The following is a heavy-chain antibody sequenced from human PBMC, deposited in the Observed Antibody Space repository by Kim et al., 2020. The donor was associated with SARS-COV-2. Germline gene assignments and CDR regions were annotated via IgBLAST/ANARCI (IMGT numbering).Heavy chain of an antibody. D-gene: IGHD3-10*01. CDR1: GGSISSSNW. CDR3: ARERLRYYYGAGSDFTYYFDY. V-gene: IGHV4-4*02. CDR2: IYHSGST. J-gene: IGHJ4*02. Sequence: SETLSLTCAVSGGSISSSNWWSWVRQPPGEGLEGVGEIYHSGSTNYNPSLKSRVTISVDKSKNQFSLKLSSVTAADTAVYYCARERLRYYYGAGSDFTYYFDYWGQGTLVTVSS.